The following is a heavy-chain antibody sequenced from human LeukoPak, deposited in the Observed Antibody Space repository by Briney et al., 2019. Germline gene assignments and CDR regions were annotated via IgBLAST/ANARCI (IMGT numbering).Heavy chain of an antibody. CDR3: ARRDCSSTSCPPFGAFDI. Sequence: GGSLRLSCAASGFTVSSNYMSWVRQAPGKGLEWVSVIYSGGSTYYADSVKGRFTISRDNSKNTLYLQMNSLRAEDAAVYYCARRDCSSTSCPPFGAFDIWGRGTMVTVSS. CDR2: IYSGGST. J-gene: IGHJ3*02. CDR1: GFTVSSNY. D-gene: IGHD2-2*01. V-gene: IGHV3-66*01.